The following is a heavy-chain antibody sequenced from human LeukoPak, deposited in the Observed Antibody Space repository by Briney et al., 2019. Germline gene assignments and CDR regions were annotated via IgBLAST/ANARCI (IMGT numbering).Heavy chain of an antibody. V-gene: IGHV3-15*01. J-gene: IGHJ4*02. CDR3: TTAIKGY. Sequence: GGSLRLSCAASGFTFSDAWMSWVRQAPGKGLEWVGRTKSKTDGGTTDYAAPVKGRFTISRDDSKNTLYLQMNSLKTEDTAVYYCTTAIKGYWGQGTLVTVSS. CDR2: TKSKTDGGTT. CDR1: GFTFSDAW.